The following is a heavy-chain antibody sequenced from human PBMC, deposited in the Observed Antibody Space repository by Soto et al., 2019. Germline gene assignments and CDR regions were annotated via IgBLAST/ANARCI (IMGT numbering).Heavy chain of an antibody. D-gene: IGHD1-26*01. J-gene: IGHJ4*02. CDR1: GYTFTKSY. CDR3: AKGGIVGVTWGARDS. Sequence: QVQLVQSGAEVKKPGASVMLSCKASGYTFTKSYMHWVRQAPGQGLEWMGIINLSGGGTKYAQKFQGRLTLTRDTSTSTVYMELSSLRSEATAVYYCAKGGIVGVTWGARDSWGQGTLVTVSS. CDR2: INLSGGGT. V-gene: IGHV1-46*03.